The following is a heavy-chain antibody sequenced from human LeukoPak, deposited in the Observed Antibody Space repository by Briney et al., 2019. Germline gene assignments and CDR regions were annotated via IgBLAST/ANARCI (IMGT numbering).Heavy chain of an antibody. CDR3: ARETPRRGETRDGYR. D-gene: IGHD5-24*01. Sequence: PGGSLRLSCVASALSDKSNYMSWVRQAPGKGLECLANIKQDGSETYYADSVKGRFTISRDNAKNSLYLQMNSLRAEDTAVYYCARETPRRGETRDGYRWGQGTLVTVSS. J-gene: IGHJ4*02. CDR1: ALSDKSNY. CDR2: IKQDGSET. V-gene: IGHV3-7*01.